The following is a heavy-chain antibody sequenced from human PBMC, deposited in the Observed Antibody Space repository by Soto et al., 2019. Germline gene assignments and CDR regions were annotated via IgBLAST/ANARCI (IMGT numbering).Heavy chain of an antibody. CDR3: ARDLGYDSSGYSGGFDY. CDR1: GGSISSGGYY. CDR2: IYYSGST. J-gene: IGHJ4*02. V-gene: IGHV4-31*03. Sequence: PSETLSLTCTVSGGSISSGGYYWSWIRQHPGKGLEWIGYIYYSGSTYYNPSLKGRVTISVDTSKNQFSLKLSSVTAADTAVYYCARDLGYDSSGYSGGFDYWGQGTLVTVSS. D-gene: IGHD3-22*01.